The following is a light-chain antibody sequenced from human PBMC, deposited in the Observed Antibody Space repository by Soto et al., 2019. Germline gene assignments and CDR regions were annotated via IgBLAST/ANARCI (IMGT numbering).Light chain of an antibody. CDR2: EDI. V-gene: IGLV2-23*01. Sequence: QSVLTQPASVSGSPGQSITISCTGTSSDVGSYSLLSWYQHHPCKAPKLIIYEDIKGPSGVSNRFSGSKSGNMASLRISGFQAEDEADYYCYTYAGGSTYLFGTGTKVTVL. CDR1: SSDVGSYSL. CDR3: YTYAGGSTYL. J-gene: IGLJ1*01.